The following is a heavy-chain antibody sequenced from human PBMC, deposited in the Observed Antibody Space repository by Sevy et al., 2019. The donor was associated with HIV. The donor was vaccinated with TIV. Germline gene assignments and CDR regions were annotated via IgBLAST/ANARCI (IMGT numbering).Heavy chain of an antibody. Sequence: SETLSLTCTVYGGSFSGYYWSWIRQPPGKGLEWVGEINHSGSTNYNPSLKSRVTISVDTSNNQFSLKLSSVTAADTAVYYCARHCRGASCSHGCDIWGQGTMVTVSS. CDR2: INHSGST. CDR3: ARHCRGASCSHGCDI. V-gene: IGHV4-34*01. J-gene: IGHJ3*02. CDR1: GGSFSGYY. D-gene: IGHD2-15*01.